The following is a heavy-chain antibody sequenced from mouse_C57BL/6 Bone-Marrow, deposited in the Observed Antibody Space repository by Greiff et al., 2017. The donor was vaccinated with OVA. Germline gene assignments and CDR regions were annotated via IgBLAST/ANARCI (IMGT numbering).Heavy chain of an antibody. J-gene: IGHJ1*03. Sequence: EVKLMESGGGLVQPGESLTLSCESNEYEFPSHDMSWVRKTPEKRLELVAAINSDGGSTYYPDTMERRFIISRDNTKKTRYLQMSSLRSEDTAWYDSARGNDYDYGYFDVWGTGTTVTVSA. CDR3: ARGNDYDYGYFDV. CDR2: INSDGGST. D-gene: IGHD2-4*01. CDR1: EYEFPSHD. V-gene: IGHV5-2*01.